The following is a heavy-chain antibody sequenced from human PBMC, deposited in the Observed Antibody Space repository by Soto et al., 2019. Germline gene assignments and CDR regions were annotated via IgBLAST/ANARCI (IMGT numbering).Heavy chain of an antibody. V-gene: IGHV3-33*01. J-gene: IGHJ4*02. CDR1: GFTFSSYG. CDR2: IWYDGSNK. Sequence: QVQLVESGGGVVQPGRSLRLSCAASGFTFSSYGMHWVRQAPGKGLELVAVIWYDGSNKYYADSVQSRFTISRDNYKNTMYLQMNSLSAEDKAVYYCARGERQGLVQPLGYWGQGALVTVSS. CDR3: ARGERQGLVQPLGY. D-gene: IGHD6-19*01.